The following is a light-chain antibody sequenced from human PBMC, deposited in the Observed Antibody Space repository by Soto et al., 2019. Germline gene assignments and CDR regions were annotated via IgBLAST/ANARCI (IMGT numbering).Light chain of an antibody. V-gene: IGKV2-30*01. CDR3: MQGPHLPPWK. Sequence: DVVMTQSPLSLPVTLGQPASISCRSSQSLVYSDGNTYLNWFQQRPGQSPRRLIYQVSNRDSGDTDRFSGSGSGTDFTRKLSRVEAADVGMSYCMQGPHLPPWKFGQGTKVEIK. CDR1: QSLVYSDGNTY. CDR2: QVS. J-gene: IGKJ1*01.